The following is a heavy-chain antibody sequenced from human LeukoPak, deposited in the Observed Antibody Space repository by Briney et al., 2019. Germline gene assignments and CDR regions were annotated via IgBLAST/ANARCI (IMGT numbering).Heavy chain of an antibody. J-gene: IGHJ5*02. Sequence: ASVNVSCKASGFRFSSFGVSWVRQAPGQGLEWMGWISNYFGVTHYAEKFEDRVTMTVDTSTTTVYMELRSLKYDDTAIYYCAGDSDYSGNGNGDWFDPWGQGTVVIVSS. V-gene: IGHV1-18*04. CDR3: AGDSDYSGNGNGDWFDP. CDR1: GFRFSSFG. D-gene: IGHD4-11*01. CDR2: ISNYFGVT.